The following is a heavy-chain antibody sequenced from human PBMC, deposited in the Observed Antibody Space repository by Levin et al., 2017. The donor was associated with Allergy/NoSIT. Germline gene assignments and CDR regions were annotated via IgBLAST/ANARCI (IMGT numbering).Heavy chain of an antibody. CDR1: GFTFDDYA. Sequence: GGSLRLSCAASGFTFDDYAMHWVRQAPGKGLEWVSSISWNSHKIDYADSVKDRFTISRDSAKNSLFLQMNSLRAEDTALYYCAKGAAAAGDLFDYWGQGTLVTVSS. J-gene: IGHJ4*02. CDR3: AKGAAAAGDLFDY. CDR2: ISWNSHKI. V-gene: IGHV3-9*01. D-gene: IGHD6-13*01.